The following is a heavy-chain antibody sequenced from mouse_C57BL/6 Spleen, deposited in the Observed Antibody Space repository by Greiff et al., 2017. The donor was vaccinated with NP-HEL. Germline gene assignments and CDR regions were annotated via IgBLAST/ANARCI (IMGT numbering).Heavy chain of an antibody. J-gene: IGHJ3*01. CDR1: GFTFNTYA. Sequence: EVKVIESGGGLVQPKGSLKLSCAASGFTFNTYAMHWVRQAPGQGLEWVARIRSKSSNYATYYADSVKDRFTISRDDSQSVLYLQMSNLKAEDAAKYYCVREGGLDCPSYWGQGTLVTVSA. V-gene: IGHV10-3*01. CDR3: VREGGLDCPSY. D-gene: IGHD1-1*02. CDR2: IRSKSSNYAT.